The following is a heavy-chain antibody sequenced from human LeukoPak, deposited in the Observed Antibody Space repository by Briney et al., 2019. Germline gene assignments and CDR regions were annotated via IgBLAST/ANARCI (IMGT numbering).Heavy chain of an antibody. CDR1: GXTFSVAA. D-gene: IGHD3/OR15-3a*01. J-gene: IGHJ4*02. Sequence: GGSLRLSCAASGXTFSVAAMTWVRQAPGKGLEWVSLIGASGESTYYADSVKGRFTISRDSSQNTVDLQMNSLRAEDTAVYYCAKAHDFSTTYFDYWGQGTLVTVSS. CDR2: IGASGEST. V-gene: IGHV3-23*01. CDR3: AKAHDFSTTYFDY.